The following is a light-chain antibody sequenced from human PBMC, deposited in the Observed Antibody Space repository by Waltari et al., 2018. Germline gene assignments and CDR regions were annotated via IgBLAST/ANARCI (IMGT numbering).Light chain of an antibody. CDR1: SSDVVFYDF. Sequence: QSALTQPASVSGSPGQSITISCTGTSSDVVFYDFFSWFQQHPGKAPKVMIYKVNNRPSGVSNRFSGSKSANTASLTISGLQAEDEADYYCSSYTRRSYWVFGGGTQLTVL. CDR3: SSYTRRSYWV. J-gene: IGLJ3*02. V-gene: IGLV2-14*01. CDR2: KVN.